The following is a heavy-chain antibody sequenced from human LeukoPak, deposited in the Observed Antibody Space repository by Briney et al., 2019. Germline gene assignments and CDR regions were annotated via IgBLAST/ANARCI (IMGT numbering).Heavy chain of an antibody. J-gene: IGHJ6*03. CDR2: INHSGST. CDR3: TRPYYYYMDV. CDR1: GGSFSGYY. Sequence: SETLSLTCAVYGGSFSGYYWSWIRQPPGKGLEWIGEINHSGSTNYNPSLKSRVTISMDTSTNQFSLKLSSVTAADTAVYYCTRPYYYYMDVWGKGTTVTISS. V-gene: IGHV4-34*01.